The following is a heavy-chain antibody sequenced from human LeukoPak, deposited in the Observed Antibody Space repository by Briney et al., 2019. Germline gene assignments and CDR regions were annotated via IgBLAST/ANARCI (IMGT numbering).Heavy chain of an antibody. Sequence: GGSLRLSCGASGFTFSNYGMHWVRQAPGKGLEWVSVIYSGGSTYYADSVKGRFTISRDNSKNTLYLQMNSLRAEDTAVYYCARVLWFGEPHNWFDPWGQGTLVTVSS. V-gene: IGHV3-NL1*01. CDR1: GFTFSNYG. CDR3: ARVLWFGEPHNWFDP. CDR2: IYSGGST. D-gene: IGHD3-10*01. J-gene: IGHJ5*02.